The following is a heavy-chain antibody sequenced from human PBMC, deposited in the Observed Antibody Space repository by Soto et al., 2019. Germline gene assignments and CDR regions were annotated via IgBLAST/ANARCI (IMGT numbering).Heavy chain of an antibody. CDR2: IRSRIYGGTT. CDR1: GFTFGDYA. J-gene: IGHJ3*02. CDR3: AREVVHYWEAFDI. D-gene: IGHD3-3*02. Sequence: PGGSLRLSCTASGFTFGDYAMSWFRQAPGKGLEWVSFIRSRIYGGTTEYAASVKGRFTISRDDFKSVVHLQMNSLSTEDTAVYFCAREVVHYWEAFDIWGQGTMVTVSS. V-gene: IGHV3-49*03.